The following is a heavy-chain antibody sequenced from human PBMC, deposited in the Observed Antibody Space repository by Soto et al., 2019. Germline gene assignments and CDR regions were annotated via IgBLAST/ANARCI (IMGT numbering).Heavy chain of an antibody. D-gene: IGHD3-22*01. CDR3: TTDPYYYDSSGPLYYYYGMDV. Sequence: PGVSLRLSCAASGFTFSNAWMSWVRQAPGKGLEWVGRIKSKTDGGTTDYAAPVKGRFTISRDDSKNTLYLQMNSLKTEDTAVYYCTTDPYYYDSSGPLYYYYGMDVWGQGTTVTVSS. J-gene: IGHJ6*02. CDR2: IKSKTDGGTT. V-gene: IGHV3-15*01. CDR1: GFTFSNAW.